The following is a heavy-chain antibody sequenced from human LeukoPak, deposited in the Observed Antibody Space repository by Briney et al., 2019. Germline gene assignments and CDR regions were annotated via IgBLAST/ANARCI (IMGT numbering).Heavy chain of an antibody. J-gene: IGHJ4*02. D-gene: IGHD3-16*01. CDR2: ITSGTTYI. V-gene: IGHV3-21*01. Sequence: PGGSLRLSCAASGFTFSDYNMNWVRQSPEKGLEWVSSITSGTTYIYYADSVRGRFTLSRDNAKNTLYLQMNGLRGDDTAIYYCVKDLPVLHYWGQGTLVTVSS. CDR3: VKDLPVLHY. CDR1: GFTFSDYN.